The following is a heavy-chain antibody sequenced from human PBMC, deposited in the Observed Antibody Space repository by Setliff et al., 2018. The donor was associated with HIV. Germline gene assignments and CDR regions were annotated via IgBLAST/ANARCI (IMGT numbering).Heavy chain of an antibody. CDR2: ISGPGDII. D-gene: IGHD3-16*02. CDR3: AKGNYRFEN. V-gene: IGHV3-23*01. J-gene: IGHJ4*02. Sequence: GESLKISCVASGFNLYTTAMTWIRQIPGKGLEWVSSISGPGDIIFFADSLKGRFTISRGNSKNTIYLQMVSLRAEDTAVYFCAKGNYRFENWGQGTLVTVSS. CDR1: GFNLYTTA.